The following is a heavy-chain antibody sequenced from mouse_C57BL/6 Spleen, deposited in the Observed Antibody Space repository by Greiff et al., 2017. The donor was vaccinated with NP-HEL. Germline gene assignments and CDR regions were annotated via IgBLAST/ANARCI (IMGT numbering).Heavy chain of an antibody. CDR1: GFTFSDYG. CDR2: ISSGSSTI. CDR3: ARSHYDYDSMDY. D-gene: IGHD2-4*01. Sequence: EVKVVESGGGLVKPGGSLKLSCAASGFTFSDYGMHWVRQAPEKGLEWVAYISSGSSTIYYADTVKGRFTISRDNAKNTLFLQMTSLRSEDTAMYYCARSHYDYDSMDYWGQGTSVTVSS. V-gene: IGHV5-17*01. J-gene: IGHJ4*01.